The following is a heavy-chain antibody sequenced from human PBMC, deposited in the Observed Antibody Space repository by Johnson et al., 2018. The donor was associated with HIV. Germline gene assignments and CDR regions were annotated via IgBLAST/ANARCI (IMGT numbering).Heavy chain of an antibody. D-gene: IGHD2-15*01. J-gene: IGHJ3*02. Sequence: QVQLVESGGGVVQPGRSLRLSCAASGFTFSSYGMHWVRQAPGKGLEWVAVISYDGSNKYYADSVKGRFTISRDNSKTTLYLQMNSLRVEDTAVYYCAKVLDLGVEVAAHLDAFDIWGQETMVTVSS. CDR1: GFTFSSYG. CDR3: AKVLDLGVEVAAHLDAFDI. V-gene: IGHV3-30*18. CDR2: ISYDGSNK.